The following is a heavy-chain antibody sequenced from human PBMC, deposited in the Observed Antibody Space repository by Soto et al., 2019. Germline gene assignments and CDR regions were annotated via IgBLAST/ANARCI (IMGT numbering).Heavy chain of an antibody. J-gene: IGHJ3*02. CDR1: GGSISSGDYY. Sequence: QVQLQESGPGLVKPSQTLSLTCTVSGGSISSGDYYWSWIRQSPGKGLEWIGYIYHNGYTYYNPSLKSRATISLDMPKNQFSLKLSSMTAADTAVYYCAREVNDGLDIWGQGTKVNVSS. V-gene: IGHV4-30-4*01. CDR2: IYHNGYT. D-gene: IGHD2-21*01. CDR3: AREVNDGLDI.